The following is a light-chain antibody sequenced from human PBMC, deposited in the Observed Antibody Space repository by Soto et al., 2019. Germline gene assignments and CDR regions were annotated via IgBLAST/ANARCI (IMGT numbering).Light chain of an antibody. V-gene: IGKV1-27*01. CDR1: QGIRNF. Sequence: DIQMTQSPTSLSASVGDRVTITCRASQGIRNFVAWYQQKPGKAPKLLIYAASTLQSGVPSRFSGSGSGTYLTLTINSLQPEDVETYSCQKYSSVPVFGPGTKVEIK. CDR2: AAS. CDR3: QKYSSVPV. J-gene: IGKJ3*01.